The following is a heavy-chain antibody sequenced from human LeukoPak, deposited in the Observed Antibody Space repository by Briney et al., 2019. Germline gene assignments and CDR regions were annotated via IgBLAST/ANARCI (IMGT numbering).Heavy chain of an antibody. CDR1: GGSITSGGYS. D-gene: IGHD2-2*01. V-gene: IGHV4-61*02. CDR2: IHTSGSA. CDR3: ARTLMPSIHEAFHI. Sequence: SQTLSLTCTVSGGSITSGGYSWNWIRQPAGKGLEWIVRIHTSGSANYNPSLKSRVTFSVDTSKNHFSLNLSSVTAADTAIYYCARTLMPSIHEAFHIWGQGTTVTVSS. J-gene: IGHJ3*02.